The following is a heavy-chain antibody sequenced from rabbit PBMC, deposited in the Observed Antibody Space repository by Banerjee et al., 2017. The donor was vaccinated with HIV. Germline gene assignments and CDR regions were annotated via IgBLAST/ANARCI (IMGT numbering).Heavy chain of an antibody. CDR2: IDPVFGST. Sequence: KGLEWIGYIDPVFGSTYYASWVNGRFTISKTSSTTVTLQMNSLTAADTATYFCARDLTGYAGGGLDLWGQGTLVTVS. J-gene: IGHJ3*01. V-gene: IGHV1S40*01. D-gene: IGHD8-1*01. CDR3: ARDLTGYAGGGLDL.